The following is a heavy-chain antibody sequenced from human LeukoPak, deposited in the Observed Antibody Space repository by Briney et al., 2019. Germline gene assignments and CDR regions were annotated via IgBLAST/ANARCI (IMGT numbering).Heavy chain of an antibody. CDR3: ARHGRYCDSSRYYYFDH. J-gene: IGHJ4*02. CDR1: GGSISSYY. D-gene: IGHD3-22*01. CDR2: IYYSGST. V-gene: IGHV4-59*08. Sequence: SETLSLTCTVSGGSISSYYWSWIRQPPGKGLEWIGYIYYSGSTNYNPSLKSRVTISVDTSKNQFSLKLSSVTAADTAVYYCARHGRYCDSSRYYYFDHWGQGTLVTVSS.